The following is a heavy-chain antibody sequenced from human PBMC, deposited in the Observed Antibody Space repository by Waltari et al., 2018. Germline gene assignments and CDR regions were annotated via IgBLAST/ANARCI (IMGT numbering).Heavy chain of an antibody. Sequence: QVQLQESGPGLVKPSETLSLTCTVSGGSISSYYWSWIRQPPGKGLEWIGYIYYSGSTNYNPSLKSRVTISVDTSKNQFSLKLSSVNAADTAVYYCARPYDFWSGQDYWGQGTLVTVSS. CDR1: GGSISSYY. V-gene: IGHV4-59*08. J-gene: IGHJ4*02. CDR3: ARPYDFWSGQDY. CDR2: IYYSGST. D-gene: IGHD3-3*01.